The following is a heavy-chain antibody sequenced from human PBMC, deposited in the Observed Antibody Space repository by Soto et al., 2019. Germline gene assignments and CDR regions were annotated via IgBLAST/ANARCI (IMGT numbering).Heavy chain of an antibody. V-gene: IGHV4-30-2*01. CDR1: GGSISSGGYS. CDR3: ARAKLGGYDYDYYYYMDV. Sequence: SETLSLTCAVSGGSISSGGYSLSWIRQPPGKGLEWIGYIYHSGSTYYNPSLKSRVTISVDRPKNQFSLKLSSVTAADTAVYYCARAKLGGYDYDYYYYMDVWGKGTTVTVSS. J-gene: IGHJ6*03. D-gene: IGHD5-12*01. CDR2: IYHSGST.